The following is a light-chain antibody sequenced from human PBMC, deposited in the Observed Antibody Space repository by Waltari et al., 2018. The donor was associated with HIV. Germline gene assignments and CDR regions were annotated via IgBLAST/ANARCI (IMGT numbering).Light chain of an antibody. V-gene: IGLV1-44*01. CDR3: AAWDDSLAWV. J-gene: IGLJ3*02. CDR1: SSNIVRNT. Sequence: QSVLTQPPSASGAPGQRVTISLSGRSSNIVRNTVKWYQQLPGTPPKLLIYSNNQRPSGVPDRFSGSKSGTSASLAISGLQSEDEAYYYCAAWDDSLAWVFGGGTKLTVL. CDR2: SNN.